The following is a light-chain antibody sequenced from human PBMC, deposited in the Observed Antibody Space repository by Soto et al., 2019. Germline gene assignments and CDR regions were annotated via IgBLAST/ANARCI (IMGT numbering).Light chain of an antibody. CDR3: QQYDNLPFT. J-gene: IGKJ5*01. Sequence: DIQMTQSPSSLSASVGDRVTITCQASQDISNYLNWYQQKPGKAPKLLIYDASNLETGVQSRFSGSESVTDFTFRITGLQPEDIAQYYCQQYDNLPFTFGHAIRLEIK. V-gene: IGKV1-33*01. CDR1: QDISNY. CDR2: DAS.